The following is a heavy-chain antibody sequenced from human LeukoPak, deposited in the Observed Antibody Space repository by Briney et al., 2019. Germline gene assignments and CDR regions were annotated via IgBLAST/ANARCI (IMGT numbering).Heavy chain of an antibody. Sequence: GVSLRLFCATSVFPVSRDYMICVPQASGKGLEWGANIKQEGSEKYYVDSVKGRFTISRDNTKNSLYLQMNSLRAEDTAVYYCARGGTITWVEDYWGQGTLVTVSS. CDR3: ARGGTITWVEDY. V-gene: IGHV3-7*05. CDR1: VFPVSRDY. D-gene: IGHD3-16*01. J-gene: IGHJ4*02. CDR2: IKQEGSEK.